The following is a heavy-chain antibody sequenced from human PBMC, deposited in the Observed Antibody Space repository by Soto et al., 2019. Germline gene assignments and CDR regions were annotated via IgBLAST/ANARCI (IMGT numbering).Heavy chain of an antibody. D-gene: IGHD6-19*01. CDR2: ISDSGLT. J-gene: IGHJ4*02. CDR3: ARGRGHSITVADY. CDR1: GFILSRYA. V-gene: IGHV3-23*01. Sequence: EVQLLESGGGLVQPGGSLRLSCAASGFILSRYAMSWVRQAPGKGLGWVSLISDSGLTYYADAVKGRFTISRDNSKNTLSLLMNNLRAGDTAVYYCARGRGHSITVADYWGQGTLVTVSS.